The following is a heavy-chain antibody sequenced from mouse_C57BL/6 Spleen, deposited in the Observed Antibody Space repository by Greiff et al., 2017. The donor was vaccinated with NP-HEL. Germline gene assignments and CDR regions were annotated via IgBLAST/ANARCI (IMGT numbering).Heavy chain of an antibody. CDR3: ARRGAYYSNLDAMDY. J-gene: IGHJ4*01. CDR2: IWSGGST. Sequence: VMLVESGPGLVQPSQSLSITCTVSGFSLTSYGVHWVRQSPGKGLEWLGVIWSGGSTDYNAAFISRLSISKDNSKSQVFFKMNSLQADDTAIYYCARRGAYYSNLDAMDYWGQGTSVTVSS. D-gene: IGHD2-5*01. CDR1: GFSLTSYG. V-gene: IGHV2-2*01.